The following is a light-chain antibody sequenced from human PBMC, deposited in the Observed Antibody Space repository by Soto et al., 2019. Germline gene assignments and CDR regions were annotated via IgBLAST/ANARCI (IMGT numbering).Light chain of an antibody. V-gene: IGKV3-15*01. CDR1: QSVSSK. CDR3: QQYNNWPARWT. J-gene: IGKJ1*01. CDR2: GAS. Sequence: EIEMTQSPATLSVSPGERATLSCRASQSVSSKLAWYQQKPGHAPRLLIYGASTRATGIPARFSGSGSGTGSPLTISILQAQDFAVYYCQQYNNWPARWTFGQGTKVEIK.